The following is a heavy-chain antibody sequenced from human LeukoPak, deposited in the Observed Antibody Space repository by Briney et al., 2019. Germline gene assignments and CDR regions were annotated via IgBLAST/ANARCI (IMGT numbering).Heavy chain of an antibody. V-gene: IGHV4-39*01. CDR2: IYYSGST. CDR3: ARMAVYGYYFDS. Sequence: SETLSLTCTVSGGSISSSSYYWGWIRQPPGKGLEWIGSIYYSGSTYYNPSLKSRVTISVDTSKNQFSLKLSSVTAADTAVYYCARMAVYGYYFDSWGQGTLVTVSS. D-gene: IGHD2/OR15-2a*01. CDR1: GGSISSSSYY. J-gene: IGHJ4*02.